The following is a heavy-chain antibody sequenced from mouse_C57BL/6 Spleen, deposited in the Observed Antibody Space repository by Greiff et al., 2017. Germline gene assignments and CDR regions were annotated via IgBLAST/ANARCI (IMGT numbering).Heavy chain of an antibody. J-gene: IGHJ2*01. CDR2: FHPYNDDT. V-gene: IGHV1-47*01. CDR1: GYTFTTYP. Sequence: QVQLQQSGAELVKPGASVKMSCKASGYTFTTYPIEWMKQNPGKSLEWIGNFHPYNDDTKYNEKFKGKATLTVEKSASTVYLELSRLTSDDSAVYYCARGPPYYYGSSQYYFDYWGQGTTLTVSS. CDR3: ARGPPYYYGSSQYYFDY. D-gene: IGHD1-1*01.